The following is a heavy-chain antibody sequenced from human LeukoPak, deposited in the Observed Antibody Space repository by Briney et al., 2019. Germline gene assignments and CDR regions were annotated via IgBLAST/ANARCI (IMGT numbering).Heavy chain of an antibody. CDR3: ARDRSSGWRPSPFDY. J-gene: IGHJ4*02. V-gene: IGHV4-61*02. CDR2: IYTSGST. D-gene: IGHD6-19*01. CDR1: GGSISSGSYY. Sequence: SRTLSLTCTVSGGSISSGSYYWSWIRQPAGKGLEWIGRIYTSGSTNYNPSLKSRVTISVDTSKNQFSLKLSSVTAADTAVYYCARDRSSGWRPSPFDYWGQGTLVTVSS.